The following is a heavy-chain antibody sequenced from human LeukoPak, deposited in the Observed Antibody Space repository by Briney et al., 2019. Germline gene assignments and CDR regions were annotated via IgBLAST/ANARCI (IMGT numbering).Heavy chain of an antibody. CDR2: MSNNGGTI. Sequence: TAGGSLRLSCAASGFTFTDYYMSWIRQAPGKGLEWVAYMSNNGGTIYYADSVKGRFTISRDNSKNTLYLQMNSLRAEDTAVYYCAKDQYDYVWGSRFDFWGQGTLVTVSS. V-gene: IGHV3-11*01. J-gene: IGHJ4*02. CDR1: GFTFTDYY. D-gene: IGHD3-16*01. CDR3: AKDQYDYVWGSRFDF.